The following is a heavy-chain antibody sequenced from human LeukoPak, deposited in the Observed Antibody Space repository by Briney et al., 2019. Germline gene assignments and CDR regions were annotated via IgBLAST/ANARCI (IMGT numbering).Heavy chain of an antibody. CDR3: ARDWYYYGSGSYWIDY. CDR1: GFTFSSYS. J-gene: IGHJ4*02. V-gene: IGHV3-21*01. Sequence: GGALRLSCAASGFTFSSYSMNWVRQAPGKGLEWVSSISSSSSYIYYADSVKGRFTISRDNAKNSLYLQMNSLRAEDTAVYYCARDWYYYGSGSYWIDYWGQGTLVTVSS. CDR2: ISSSSSYI. D-gene: IGHD3-10*01.